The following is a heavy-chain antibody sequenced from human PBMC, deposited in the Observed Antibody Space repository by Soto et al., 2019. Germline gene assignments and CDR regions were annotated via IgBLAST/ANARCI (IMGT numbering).Heavy chain of an antibody. J-gene: IGHJ4*02. CDR3: ARYCSGGSCYLQFDY. D-gene: IGHD2-15*01. V-gene: IGHV1-69*13. Sequence: GASVKVSCKASGGTFSSYAISWVRQAPGQGLEWMGGIIPIFGTANYAQKFQGRVTITADESTSTAYMELSSLRSEDTAVYYCARYCSGGSCYLQFDYWGQGTLVTVSS. CDR1: GGTFSSYA. CDR2: IIPIFGTA.